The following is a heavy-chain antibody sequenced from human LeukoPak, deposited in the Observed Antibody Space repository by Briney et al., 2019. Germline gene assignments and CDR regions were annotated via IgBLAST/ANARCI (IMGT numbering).Heavy chain of an antibody. CDR2: ISSSSSYI. CDR3: AKDRGNVVVPAAIGY. V-gene: IGHV3-21*04. CDR1: GFTFSSYS. J-gene: IGHJ4*02. D-gene: IGHD2-2*02. Sequence: GGSLRLSCAASGFTFSSYSMNWVRQAPGKGLEWVSSISSSSSYIYYADSVKGRFTISRDNSKNTLYLQMNSLRAEDTAVYYCAKDRGNVVVPAAIGYWGQGTLVTVSS.